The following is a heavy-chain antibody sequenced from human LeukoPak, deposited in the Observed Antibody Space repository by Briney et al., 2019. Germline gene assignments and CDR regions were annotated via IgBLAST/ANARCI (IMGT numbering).Heavy chain of an antibody. CDR1: GFTFSDHY. Sequence: PGGSLRPSCAASGFTFSDHYMDWVRQAPGKGLEWVGRIRNKANRYTTEYAASVKGGFTFSRDDSKNSLYLQMNSLKTEDTAMYYCARTSGSYSGGAFDIWGRGTMITVSS. CDR2: IRNKANRYTT. CDR3: ARTSGSYSGGAFDI. D-gene: IGHD1-26*01. V-gene: IGHV3-72*01. J-gene: IGHJ3*02.